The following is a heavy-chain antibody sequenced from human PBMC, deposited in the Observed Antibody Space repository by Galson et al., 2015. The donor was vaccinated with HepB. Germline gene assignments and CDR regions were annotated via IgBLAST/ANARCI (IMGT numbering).Heavy chain of an antibody. J-gene: IGHJ4*02. Sequence: SLRLSCAASGFTFTNAWMTWVRQAPGKGLEWVGRIKSKTHGGTTDYAAPVKGTFTISRDDSKNTLYLQMNSLKTEDTAVYYCTTCNWGYENYWGQGTLVTLSS. CDR2: IKSKTHGGTT. CDR3: TTCNWGYENY. D-gene: IGHD7-27*01. V-gene: IGHV3-15*01. CDR1: GFTFTNAW.